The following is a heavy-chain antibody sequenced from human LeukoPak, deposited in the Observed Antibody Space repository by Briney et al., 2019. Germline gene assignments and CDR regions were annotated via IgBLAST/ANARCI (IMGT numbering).Heavy chain of an antibody. CDR2: IRSKAYGGTT. J-gene: IGHJ3*02. D-gene: IGHD3-22*01. Sequence: GGSLRLSCAASGFTFSSYEMNWVRQAPGKGLEWVGFIRSKAYGGTTKNAASVKGRFTISRDDSRSLAYLQMNSLKTEDTAVYYCTRRYNYDSSGYYYVRDAFDIWGQGTMVTVSS. CDR3: TRRYNYDSSGYYYVRDAFDI. V-gene: IGHV3-49*04. CDR1: GFTFSSYE.